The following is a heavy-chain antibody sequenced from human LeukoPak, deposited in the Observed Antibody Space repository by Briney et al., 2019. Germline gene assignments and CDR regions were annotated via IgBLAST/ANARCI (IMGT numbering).Heavy chain of an antibody. D-gene: IGHD3-10*01. Sequence: PGESLKISCKGSGYSFTSYWISWVRQMPGKGLEWMGRIDPSDSYTNYSPSFQGHVTISADKSIGTAYLQWSSLKASDTAIYYCARQTIRVSPFEYWGQGALVTVSS. CDR3: ARQTIRVSPFEY. V-gene: IGHV5-10-1*01. J-gene: IGHJ4*02. CDR1: GYSFTSYW. CDR2: IDPSDSYT.